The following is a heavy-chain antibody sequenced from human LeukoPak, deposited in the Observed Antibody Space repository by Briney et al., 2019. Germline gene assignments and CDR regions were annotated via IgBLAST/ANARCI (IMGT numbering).Heavy chain of an antibody. J-gene: IGHJ6*03. CDR2: IDWDDDK. Sequence: SGPTLVNPTQTLTLTCTFSGFSLSTSGMCVSWIRQPPVKALEWLARIDWDDDKYYSTSLKTRLTISKDTSKNQVVLTMTNMDPVDTATYYCARGYSTVYYYYMDVWGKGTTVTVSS. CDR3: ARGYSTVYYYYMDV. V-gene: IGHV2-70*11. D-gene: IGHD6-13*01. CDR1: GFSLSTSGMC.